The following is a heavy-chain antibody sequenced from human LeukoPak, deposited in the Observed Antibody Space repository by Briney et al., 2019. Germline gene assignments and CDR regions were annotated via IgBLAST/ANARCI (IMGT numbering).Heavy chain of an antibody. CDR1: GFTFSSYW. CDR3: AREGGATPPYYFDY. V-gene: IGHV3-7*01. Sequence: GGSLRLSCAASGFTFSSYWMSWVRQAPGKGLEWVANIKQDGSEKYYVDSVKGRFTISRDNAKNSLYLQMNSLRAEDTAVYYCAREGGATPPYYFDYWGPGTPVTVSS. CDR2: IKQDGSEK. D-gene: IGHD3-16*01. J-gene: IGHJ4*02.